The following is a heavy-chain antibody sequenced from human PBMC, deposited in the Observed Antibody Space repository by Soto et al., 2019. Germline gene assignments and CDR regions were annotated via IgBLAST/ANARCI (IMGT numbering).Heavy chain of an antibody. CDR3: ARGYYYDSSVYHLRGGEFDY. D-gene: IGHD3-22*01. CDR1: GFTFTTYW. Sequence: EVQLVQSGGGLVQPGGSLRLSCAASGFTFTTYWMSWVRQAPGKGLEWVANIKPDESERYYVDSVKGRFTISRDNAKNSLYLQMNSLRAEDTAVYYCARGYYYDSSVYHLRGGEFDYWGQGTLVTVSS. V-gene: IGHV3-7*03. CDR2: IKPDESER. J-gene: IGHJ4*02.